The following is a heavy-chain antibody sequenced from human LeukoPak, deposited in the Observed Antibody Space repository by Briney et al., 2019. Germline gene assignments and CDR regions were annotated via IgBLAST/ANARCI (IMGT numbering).Heavy chain of an antibody. CDR1: GFTFSIYA. Sequence: GGPLRLSCAASGFTFSIYAMSCLRQAPGKGLEWVSAISGSGGSTYYADSVKGRFTISRDNSKNTLYLQMNSLRAEDTAVYYCASITSVPPFDYWGQGTLVTVSS. CDR3: ASITSVPPFDY. V-gene: IGHV3-23*01. D-gene: IGHD3-16*01. J-gene: IGHJ4*02. CDR2: ISGSGGST.